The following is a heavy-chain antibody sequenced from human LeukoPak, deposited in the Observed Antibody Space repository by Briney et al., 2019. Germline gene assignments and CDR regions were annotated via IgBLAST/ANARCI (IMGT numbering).Heavy chain of an antibody. V-gene: IGHV3-30*19. Sequence: GGSLRLSCAASGFSFNTYGMHWVRQAPGKGLEWVAVISYDVGVKYHADSVKGRFTISRDSSSKTVYLQMNSLRPEDTAVYYCVREGYYHSGTLPTFYFDYWGQGTLVTVSS. CDR2: ISYDVGVK. J-gene: IGHJ4*02. CDR3: VREGYYHSGTLPTFYFDY. D-gene: IGHD3-10*01. CDR1: GFSFNTYG.